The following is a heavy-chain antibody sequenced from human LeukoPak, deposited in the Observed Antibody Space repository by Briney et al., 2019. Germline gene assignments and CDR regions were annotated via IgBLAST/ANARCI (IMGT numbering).Heavy chain of an antibody. Sequence: SETLSLTCTVSGGSISSYYWSWIRQPPGKGLEWIGYIYYSGSTNYNPSLKSRVTISVDTSKNQFSLKLSSVTAADTAVYYCARVGVQQYYDSSGTPPGASDIWGQGTMVTVSS. CDR3: ARVGVQQYYDSSGTPPGASDI. J-gene: IGHJ3*02. CDR2: IYYSGST. CDR1: GGSISSYY. V-gene: IGHV4-59*01. D-gene: IGHD3-22*01.